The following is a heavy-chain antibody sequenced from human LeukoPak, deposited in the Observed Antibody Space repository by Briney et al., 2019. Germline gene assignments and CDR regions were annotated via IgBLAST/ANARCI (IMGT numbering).Heavy chain of an antibody. D-gene: IGHD3-10*01. Sequence: GASVQVSCKTSGYIFAHNGISWVRQAPGQGPEWMGWISAYNGNTNYAQKLQGRVTMTTDTSTSTAYMELRSLRSDDTAVYYCARDRPSSLLWFAPADAKPNWFDPWGQGTLVTVSS. CDR1: GYIFAHNG. CDR2: ISAYNGNT. V-gene: IGHV1-18*01. CDR3: ARDRPSSLLWFAPADAKPNWFDP. J-gene: IGHJ5*02.